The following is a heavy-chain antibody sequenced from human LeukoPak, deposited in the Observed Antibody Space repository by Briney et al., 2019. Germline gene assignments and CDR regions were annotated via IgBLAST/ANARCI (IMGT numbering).Heavy chain of an antibody. D-gene: IGHD1-26*01. J-gene: IGHJ4*02. CDR2: ISYDGSNK. Sequence: GGSLRLSCAASGFTFSSYAMQWVRQAPGKGLEWVAVISYDGSNKYYADSVKGRFTISRDNSKNTLYLQMNSLRAEDTAVYYCARDGLLGYFDYWGQGTLVTVSS. CDR1: GFTFSSYA. CDR3: ARDGLLGYFDY. V-gene: IGHV3-30-3*01.